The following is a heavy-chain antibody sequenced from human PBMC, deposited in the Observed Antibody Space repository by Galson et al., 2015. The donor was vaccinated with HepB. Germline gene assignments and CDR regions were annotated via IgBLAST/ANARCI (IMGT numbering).Heavy chain of an antibody. CDR1: GYSFTNYW. J-gene: IGHJ4*02. CDR2: IYPGDSDT. Sequence: QSGAEVKKPGESLKISCKGFGYSFTNYWIGWVRQMPGKGLEWMGIIYPGDSDTRYSPSFQGQVTISADKSIGTAYLQWSSLKASDTAMYYCARLHMVRGGSLDCWGQGTLVTVSS. D-gene: IGHD3-10*01. CDR3: ARLHMVRGGSLDC. V-gene: IGHV5-51*01.